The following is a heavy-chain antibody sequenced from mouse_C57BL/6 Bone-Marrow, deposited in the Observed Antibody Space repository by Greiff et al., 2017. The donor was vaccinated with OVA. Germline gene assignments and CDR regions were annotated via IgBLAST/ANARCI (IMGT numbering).Heavy chain of an antibody. D-gene: IGHD1-1*01. CDR3: ARNSPYYYGSSYGFAY. J-gene: IGHJ3*01. Sequence: VKLEESGPGLVQPSQSLSITCTVSGFSLTSYGVHWVRQSPGKGLEWLGVIWSGGSTDYNAAFISRLSISKDNSKSQVFFKMNSLQADDTAIYYCARNSPYYYGSSYGFAYWGQGTLVTVSA. CDR1: GFSLTSYG. V-gene: IGHV2-2*01. CDR2: IWSGGST.